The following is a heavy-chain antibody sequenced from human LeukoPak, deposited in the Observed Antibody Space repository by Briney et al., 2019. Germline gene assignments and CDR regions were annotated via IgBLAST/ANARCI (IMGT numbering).Heavy chain of an antibody. V-gene: IGHV4-59*08. CDR1: GGSISTYY. J-gene: IGHJ4*02. CDR3: ARNSGHSSNWGY. Sequence: SETLSLTCTVSGGSISTYYWSWIRQPPGKGLEWIGNTYYSGSTIYNPSLKSRVTISVDTSKNQFSLRLSSVTAADTAVYYCARNSGHSSNWGYWGQGTLVTVSS. D-gene: IGHD6-13*01. CDR2: TYYSGST.